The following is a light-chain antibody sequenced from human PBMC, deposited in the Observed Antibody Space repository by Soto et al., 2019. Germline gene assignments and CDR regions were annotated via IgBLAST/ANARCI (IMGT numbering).Light chain of an antibody. CDR3: QQYNSYCT. V-gene: IGKV1-5*01. J-gene: IGKJ1*01. Sequence: DIQMTQSPSTLSASVGDRVTITCRASQSISSWLAWYPQKPGKAPKLLIYDASSLESGVPSRFSGSESGTEFTLTISSLQPDDFATYYCQQYNSYCTYGQGTKVEIK. CDR1: QSISSW. CDR2: DAS.